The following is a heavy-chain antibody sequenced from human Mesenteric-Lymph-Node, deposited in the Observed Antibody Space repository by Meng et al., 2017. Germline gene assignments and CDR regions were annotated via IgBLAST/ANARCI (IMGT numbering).Heavy chain of an antibody. D-gene: IGHD5-12*01. CDR3: ATTGLRYSGYDTFDY. CDR1: GGSISSYY. CDR2: IYYSGST. Sequence: SETLSLTCTVSGGSISSYYWSWIRQPPGKGLEWIGYIYYSGSTNYNPSLKSRVTISVDTSKNQFSLKLSSVTAADTAVYYCATTGLRYSGYDTFDYWGQGTLVTVSS. V-gene: IGHV4-59*01. J-gene: IGHJ4*02.